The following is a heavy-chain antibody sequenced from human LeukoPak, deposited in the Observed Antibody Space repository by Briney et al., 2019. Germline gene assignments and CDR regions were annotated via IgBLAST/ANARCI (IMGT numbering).Heavy chain of an antibody. CDR2: ITGSGGIT. J-gene: IGHJ4*02. V-gene: IGHV3-23*01. CDR3: AKWGDYDVLTGYYDPDY. CDR1: GFTFSNYA. D-gene: IGHD3-9*01. Sequence: GASLRLSCVASGFTFSNYAMSWVRQAPGKGLEWVSAITGSGGITYYADSVKGRFTISRDNSKNTLYMQMNSLRAEDTAVYYCAKWGDYDVLTGYYDPDYWGQGTLVTVSS.